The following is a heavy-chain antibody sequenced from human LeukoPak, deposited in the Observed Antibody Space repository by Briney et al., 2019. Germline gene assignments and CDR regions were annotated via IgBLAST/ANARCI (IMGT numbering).Heavy chain of an antibody. J-gene: IGHJ3*02. Sequence: PSETLSLTRTVSGGSISSGDYYWSWIRQPPGKGLEWIGYIYYSGSTYYNPTLKSRVTISVDTSKNQFSLKLSSVTAADTAVYYCARVWVTRYDYVWGVLVGGAFDIWGQGTMVTVSS. D-gene: IGHD3-16*01. CDR1: GGSISSGDYY. CDR3: ARVWVTRYDYVWGVLVGGAFDI. CDR2: IYYSGST. V-gene: IGHV4-30-4*01.